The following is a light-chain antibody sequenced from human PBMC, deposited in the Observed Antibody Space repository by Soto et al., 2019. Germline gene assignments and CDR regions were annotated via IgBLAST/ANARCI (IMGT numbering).Light chain of an antibody. CDR1: ASNIGAGYD. CDR2: GNT. V-gene: IGLV1-40*01. Sequence: QCLLTQPPSVSGAPGQRVTISCTGSASNIGAGYDVHWYRHVPGTAPNLLIFGNTNRPSGVPDRFSGSKSGTSASLAITGLQAEDESDYYCQSYDSSLSGWVFGTGTKVNVL. J-gene: IGLJ1*01. CDR3: QSYDSSLSGWV.